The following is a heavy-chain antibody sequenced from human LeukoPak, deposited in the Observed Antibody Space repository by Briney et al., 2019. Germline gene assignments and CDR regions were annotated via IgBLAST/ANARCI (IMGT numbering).Heavy chain of an antibody. CDR1: GGSISSSSYY. CDR3: ARRIVVVTATKNAFDI. Sequence: SETLSLTCTVSGGSISSSSYYWGWIRQPPGKGLEWMGSIYYSGSTYYNPSLKSRVTISVDTSKNQFSLKLSSVTAADTAVYYCARRIVVVTATKNAFDIWGQGTMGTVSS. D-gene: IGHD2-21*02. V-gene: IGHV4-39*01. J-gene: IGHJ3*02. CDR2: IYYSGST.